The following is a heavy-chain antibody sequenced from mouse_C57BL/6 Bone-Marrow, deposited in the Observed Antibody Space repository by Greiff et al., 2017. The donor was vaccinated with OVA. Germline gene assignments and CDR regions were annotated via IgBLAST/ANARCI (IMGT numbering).Heavy chain of an antibody. J-gene: IGHJ1*03. CDR1: GFSFTSYG. CDR2: IWRGGST. V-gene: IGHV2-5*01. Sequence: QVQLKQSGPGLVQPSQSLSITCTVSGFSFTSYGVPWVRQSPGKGLEWLGVIWRGGSTDYTAAFMSRLRLTKDNSKSQVFFKMNSLQTDDTAIYDGAIMYYYGTWYFDVWGTGTTVTVSS. D-gene: IGHD1-1*01. CDR3: AIMYYYGTWYFDV.